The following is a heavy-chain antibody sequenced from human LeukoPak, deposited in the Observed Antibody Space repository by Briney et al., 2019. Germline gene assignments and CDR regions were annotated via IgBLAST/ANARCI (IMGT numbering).Heavy chain of an antibody. CDR1: GFTFSFHG. CDR3: AKDGHCPGALCPTQIAVAGYNDN. J-gene: IGHJ4*02. Sequence: GGSLRLSCAASGFTFSFHGMHWVRQAPGKGLEWVAFTLFDGSLKHYADSVKGRFTISRDNSKDTLYLQMNSLRAEDTAIYYCAKDGHCPGALCPTQIAVAGYNDNWGQGTLVTVSS. D-gene: IGHD6-19*01. CDR2: TLFDGSLK. V-gene: IGHV3-30*02.